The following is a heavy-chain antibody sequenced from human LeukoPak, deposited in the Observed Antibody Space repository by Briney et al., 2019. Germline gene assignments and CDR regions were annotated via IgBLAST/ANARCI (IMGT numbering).Heavy chain of an antibody. J-gene: IGHJ4*02. V-gene: IGHV3-74*01. CDR2: MNSDGSTT. CDR1: GFTFSRDW. Sequence: GGSLRLSCAASGFTFSRDWMHWVRQGPGKGLVWVSRMNSDGSTTNYADSVKGRFAISRDNAKNTLYLQMNSLRAEDTAVYYCVRALMGTSDHWGQGSLVTVSS. CDR3: VRALMGTSDH. D-gene: IGHD7-27*01.